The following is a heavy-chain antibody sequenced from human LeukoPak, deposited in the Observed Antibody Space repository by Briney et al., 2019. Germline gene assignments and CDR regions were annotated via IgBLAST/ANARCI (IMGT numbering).Heavy chain of an antibody. D-gene: IGHD2-8*02. CDR1: DGSINIY. V-gene: IGHV4-59*01. Sequence: SETLSLTCTVSDGSINIYWSWIRQPPGKGLEWIGYIYYSGSTNYNPSLKSRVTISVDTSKNQFSLNLNSVTAADTAVYYCARAVAYGIDTGYFDYWGQGTLVIVSS. J-gene: IGHJ4*02. CDR2: IYYSGST. CDR3: ARAVAYGIDTGYFDY.